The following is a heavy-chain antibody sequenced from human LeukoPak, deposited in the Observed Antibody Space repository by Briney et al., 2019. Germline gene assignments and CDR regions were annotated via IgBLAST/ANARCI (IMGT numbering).Heavy chain of an antibody. V-gene: IGHV3-23*01. J-gene: IGHJ4*02. CDR3: ARGQGGTTFDY. D-gene: IGHD1-1*01. Sequence: GGSLRLSCAASGFTFSSYAMSWVRQDPGKGLEWLSAISGSGGSTYYKDSVQGRFTISRDNSKNTLYLQMNSLRAEDTAVYYCARGQGGTTFDYWGQGTLVTVSS. CDR2: ISGSGGST. CDR1: GFTFSSYA.